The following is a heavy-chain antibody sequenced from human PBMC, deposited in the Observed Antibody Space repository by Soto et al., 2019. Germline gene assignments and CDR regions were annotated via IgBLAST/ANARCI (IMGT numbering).Heavy chain of an antibody. CDR1: GYSISSSNW. D-gene: IGHD4-17*01. V-gene: IGHV4-28*01. Sequence: SETLSLTCGVSGYSISSSNWWGWIRQPPGKGLEWIGYIYYSGSTYYNPSLKSRVTISVDTSKNQFSLKLSSVTAADTAVYYCARHRTTVTQRLDYWGQGTLVTVSS. CDR2: IYYSGST. J-gene: IGHJ4*02. CDR3: ARHRTTVTQRLDY.